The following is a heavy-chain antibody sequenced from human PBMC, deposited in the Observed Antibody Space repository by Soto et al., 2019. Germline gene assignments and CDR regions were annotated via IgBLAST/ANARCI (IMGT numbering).Heavy chain of an antibody. D-gene: IGHD3-22*01. CDR1: GYTFTSYG. V-gene: IGHV1-18*04. CDR3: ARVTMYYYDSSGSRHAFDI. Sequence: ASVKVSCKASGYTFTSYGISWVRQAPGQGLEWMGWISAYNGNTNYAQKLQGRVTMTTDTSTSTAYMELRSLRSDDTAVYYCARVTMYYYDSSGSRHAFDIWGQGTMVTVS. J-gene: IGHJ3*02. CDR2: ISAYNGNT.